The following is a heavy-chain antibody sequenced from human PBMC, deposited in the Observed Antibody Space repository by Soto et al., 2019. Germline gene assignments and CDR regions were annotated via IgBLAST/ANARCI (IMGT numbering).Heavy chain of an antibody. CDR3: ARVKQLWLPLDY. D-gene: IGHD5-18*01. Sequence: QVQLVQSGAEVKKPGSSVKVSCKASGGTFSSYAISWVRQAPGQGLEWMGGFIPIFGTANYAQKFQGRVTITAEESTSTAYMELSSLRSGDTAVYYCARVKQLWLPLDYWGQGTLVTVSS. CDR1: GGTFSSYA. V-gene: IGHV1-69*01. J-gene: IGHJ4*02. CDR2: FIPIFGTA.